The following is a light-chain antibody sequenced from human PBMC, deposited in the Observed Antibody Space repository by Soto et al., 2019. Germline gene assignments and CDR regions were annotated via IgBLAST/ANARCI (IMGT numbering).Light chain of an antibody. CDR3: QQYNSYWT. J-gene: IGKJ1*01. CDR1: QSISSW. CDR2: DAS. Sequence: DIQMTQSPSTLSASVGDRVTITCRASQSISSWLAWYQQKPGKAPKLLIYDASSLESGVPSRFSGSGSGTEFTLTISRLQLDDFETSYCQQYNSYWTFGQGTKVDIK. V-gene: IGKV1-5*01.